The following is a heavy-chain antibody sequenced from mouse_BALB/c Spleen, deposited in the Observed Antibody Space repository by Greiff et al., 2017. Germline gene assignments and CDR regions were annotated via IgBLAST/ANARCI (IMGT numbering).Heavy chain of an antibody. CDR1: GFSLSTSGMG. J-gene: IGHJ4*01. CDR2: IYWDDDK. D-gene: IGHD2-10*01. Sequence: QVTLKESGPGILQPSQTLSLTCSFSGFSLSTSGMGVSWIRQPSGKGLEWLAHIYWDDDKRYNPSLKSRLTISKDTSSNQVFLKITSVDTADTATYYCARRTYYGNYFYAMDYWGQGTSVTVSS. CDR3: ARRTYYGNYFYAMDY. V-gene: IGHV8-12*01.